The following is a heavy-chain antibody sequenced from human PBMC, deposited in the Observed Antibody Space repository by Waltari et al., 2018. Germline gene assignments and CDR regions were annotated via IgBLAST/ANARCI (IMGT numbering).Heavy chain of an antibody. CDR1: GFNFSTFG. J-gene: IGHJ3*02. Sequence: QVHLVESGGGVVQPGRSLRLSCAASGFNFSTFGMPWVRQAPGKGLEWVAVTAYDGSNKYYADSVKGRFTISRDNSKKTLYLQMNSLRAADTAVYYCAKVEAYSSAWDAAFDIWGQGTMVTVSS. V-gene: IGHV3-30*18. CDR2: TAYDGSNK. CDR3: AKVEAYSSAWDAAFDI. D-gene: IGHD6-19*01.